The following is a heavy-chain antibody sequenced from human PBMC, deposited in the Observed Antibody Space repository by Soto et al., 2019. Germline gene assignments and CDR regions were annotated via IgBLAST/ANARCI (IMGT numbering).Heavy chain of an antibody. D-gene: IGHD1-26*01. CDR1: GGSIRSYY. CDR3: AGIYSVSPGGPLRY. J-gene: IGHJ4*02. CDR2: IYYSGST. V-gene: IGHV4-59*06. Sequence: SETLSLTCTVSGGSIRSYYWSWIRQPPGKGLEWIGYIYYSGSTYYNPSLKSRATISVDTSKNEFSLKLSSVTAADTAVYYCAGIYSVSPGGPLRYWGQGTLVTVSS.